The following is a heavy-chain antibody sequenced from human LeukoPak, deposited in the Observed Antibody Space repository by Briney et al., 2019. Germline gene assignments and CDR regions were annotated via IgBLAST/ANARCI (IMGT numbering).Heavy chain of an antibody. CDR3: ARAQWAARRYYYYGMDV. D-gene: IGHD6-6*01. V-gene: IGHV3-13*01. Sequence: PGGSLRLSCAASGFTFSSYDMHWVRQVTGKGLEWVSGIGIAGDTHYPGSVKGRFTISRENAKNSLYLQMNSLRAEDTAVFYCARAQWAARRYYYYGMDVWGQGTTVSVSS. J-gene: IGHJ6*02. CDR2: IGIAGDT. CDR1: GFTFSSYD.